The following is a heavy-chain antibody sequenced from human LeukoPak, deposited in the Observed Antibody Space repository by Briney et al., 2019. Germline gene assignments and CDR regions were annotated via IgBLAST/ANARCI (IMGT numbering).Heavy chain of an antibody. V-gene: IGHV4-59*01. CDR2: IYYSGST. Sequence: PSETLSLTCTVSGGSTSRYYWSWIRQPPGKGLEWIGYIYYSGSTNYNPSLKSRVTISVDTSKNQFSLKLSSVTAADTAVYYCARVGTYGSGSYLSWLDYWGQGTLVTVSS. J-gene: IGHJ4*02. CDR3: ARVGTYGSGSYLSWLDY. CDR1: GGSTSRYY. D-gene: IGHD3-10*01.